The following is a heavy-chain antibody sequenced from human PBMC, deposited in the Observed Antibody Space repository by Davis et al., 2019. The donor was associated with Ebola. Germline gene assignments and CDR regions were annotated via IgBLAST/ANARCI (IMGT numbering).Heavy chain of an antibody. CDR1: GFSFSNTD. CDR3: AKIGVRHSGDY. J-gene: IGHJ4*02. Sequence: LSLTCEASGFSFSNTDMNWVRQAPGKGLEWISASETGDTNFHANYAESVKGRFTFVRDNSRNTVFLQMNSLRVEDTAVYYCAKIGVRHSGDYWGQGTLVTVSS. V-gene: IGHV3-23*01. D-gene: IGHD3-10*01. CDR2: SETGDTNFHA.